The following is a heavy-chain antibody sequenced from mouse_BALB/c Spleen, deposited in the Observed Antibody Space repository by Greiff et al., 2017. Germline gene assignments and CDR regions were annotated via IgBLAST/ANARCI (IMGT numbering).Heavy chain of an antibody. CDR2: ISNGGGST. V-gene: IGHV5-12-2*01. CDR1: GFTFSSYT. CDR3: ARDGKGDAMDY. D-gene: IGHD2-1*01. Sequence: EVMLVESGGGLVQPGGSLKLSCAASGFTFSSYTMSWVRQTPEKRLEWVAYISNGGGSTYYPDTVKGRFTISRDNAKNTLYLQMSSLKSEDTAMYYCARDGKGDAMDYWGQGTSVTVSS. J-gene: IGHJ4*01.